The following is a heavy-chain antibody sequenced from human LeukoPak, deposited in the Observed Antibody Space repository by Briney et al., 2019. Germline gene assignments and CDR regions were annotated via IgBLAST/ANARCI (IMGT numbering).Heavy chain of an antibody. D-gene: IGHD6-19*01. CDR2: ISYDGSNK. Sequence: GGSLRLSCAASGFTFSSYAMHWVRQAPGKGLEWVAVISYDGSNKYYADSVKGRFTISRDNSKNTLDLQMNSLRAEDTAVYYCARDPFPGGWYGSHTQEAPAYYFDYWGQGTLVTVSS. CDR3: ARDPFPGGWYGSHTQEAPAYYFDY. V-gene: IGHV3-30*04. CDR1: GFTFSSYA. J-gene: IGHJ4*02.